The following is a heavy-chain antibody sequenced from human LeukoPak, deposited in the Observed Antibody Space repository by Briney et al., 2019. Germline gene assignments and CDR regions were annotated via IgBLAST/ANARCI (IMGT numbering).Heavy chain of an antibody. D-gene: IGHD3-10*01. CDR2: IYYSGST. Sequence: PSETLSLTCTVSGGSISSSSYYWGWIRQPPGKGLEWIGSIYYSGSTYYNPSLKSRVTISVDTSKNQFSLKLSSVTAADTAVYYCARHSPIYYGSGSLDYFDYWGQGTLVTVSS. J-gene: IGHJ4*02. V-gene: IGHV4-39*01. CDR3: ARHSPIYYGSGSLDYFDY. CDR1: GGSISSSSYY.